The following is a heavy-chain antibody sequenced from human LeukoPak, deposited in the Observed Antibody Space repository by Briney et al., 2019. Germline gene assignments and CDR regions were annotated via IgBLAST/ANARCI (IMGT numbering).Heavy chain of an antibody. CDR2: IIPIFGTA. CDR1: GGTFSSYA. Sequence: GASVKVSCKASGGTFSSYAISWVRQAPGQGLEWMGGIIPIFGTANYAQKFQGRVTITADESTSTAYMELSSLRSEDTAVYYCARVIEGSGGRNWFDPWGQGTLVTVSS. J-gene: IGHJ5*02. D-gene: IGHD3-3*01. CDR3: ARVIEGSGGRNWFDP. V-gene: IGHV1-69*13.